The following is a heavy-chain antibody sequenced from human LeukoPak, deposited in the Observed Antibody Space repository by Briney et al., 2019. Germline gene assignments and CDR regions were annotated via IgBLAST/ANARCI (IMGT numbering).Heavy chain of an antibody. CDR3: ARESEDSSSWYQGPPNAFDI. Sequence: QAGGSLRLSCTASGFTFGDYAMSWFRQAPGKGLEWVGFIRSKAYGGTTEYAASVKGRFTISRDDSKSIAYLQMNSLKTEDTAVYYCARESEDSSSWYQGPPNAFDIWGQGTMVTVSS. D-gene: IGHD6-13*01. V-gene: IGHV3-49*03. CDR1: GFTFGDYA. J-gene: IGHJ3*02. CDR2: IRSKAYGGTT.